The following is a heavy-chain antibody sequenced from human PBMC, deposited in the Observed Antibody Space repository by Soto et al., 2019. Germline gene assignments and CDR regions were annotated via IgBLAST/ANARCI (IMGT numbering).Heavy chain of an antibody. V-gene: IGHV3-66*01. Sequence: SLRLSCAASGFTVSSNYISWVLQAPGKGLEWVSVIYSGGSTYYADSVKGRFTISRDNSKNTLYLQMNSLRAEDTAVYYCARDPLVPAAMPYSFDVWGQGTMVTVSS. D-gene: IGHD2-2*01. J-gene: IGHJ3*01. CDR3: ARDPLVPAAMPYSFDV. CDR1: GFTVSSNY. CDR2: IYSGGST.